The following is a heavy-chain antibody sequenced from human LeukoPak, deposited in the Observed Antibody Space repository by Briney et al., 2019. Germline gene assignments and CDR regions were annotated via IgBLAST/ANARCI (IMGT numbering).Heavy chain of an antibody. V-gene: IGHV3-21*01. Sequence: GGSLRLSCAASGFTFSGSTMKWVRQAPGTGLEWVSFISTSSSYIYYADSVRGRFTISRDNAKNSLYLQMNSLRAEDTAVYYCARQQWLDGAYYFDYWGQGTLVTVSS. CDR2: ISTSSSYI. J-gene: IGHJ4*02. D-gene: IGHD6-19*01. CDR3: ARQQWLDGAYYFDY. CDR1: GFTFSGST.